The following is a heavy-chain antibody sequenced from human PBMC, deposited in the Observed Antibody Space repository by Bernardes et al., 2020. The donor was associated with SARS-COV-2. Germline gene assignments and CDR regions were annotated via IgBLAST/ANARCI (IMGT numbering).Heavy chain of an antibody. V-gene: IGHV4-61*01. J-gene: IGHJ4*02. CDR1: GGSVRSGSGY. CDR2: IYYSGST. D-gene: IGHD3-3*01. CDR3: ARGRVPGY. Sequence: SETLSLTCTASGGSVRSGSGYWSWIRQPPGKGLEWIGSIYYSGSTNYNPSLKSRVTISLDTSKNQFSLKLSSMTAVDTAVYYCARGRVPGYWGQGTLVTVSS.